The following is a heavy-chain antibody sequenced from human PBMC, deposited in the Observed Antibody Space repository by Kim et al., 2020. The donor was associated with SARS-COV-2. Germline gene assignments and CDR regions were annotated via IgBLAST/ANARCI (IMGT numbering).Heavy chain of an antibody. CDR1: GFTFSSYA. D-gene: IGHD3-3*01. Sequence: GGSLRLSCAASGFTFSSYAMSWVRQAPGKGLEWVSAISGSGGSTYYADSVKGRFTISRDNSKNTLYLQMNSLRAEDTAVYYCAEDVSRITIFGVVTRGGMAVWGQGTTVTVSS. CDR3: AEDVSRITIFGVVTRGGMAV. CDR2: ISGSGGST. J-gene: IGHJ6*02. V-gene: IGHV3-23*01.